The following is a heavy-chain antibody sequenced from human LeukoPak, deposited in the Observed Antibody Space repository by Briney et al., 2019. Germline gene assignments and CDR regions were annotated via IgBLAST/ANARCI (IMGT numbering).Heavy chain of an antibody. CDR3: ARCGRSLSLDY. D-gene: IGHD1-26*01. Sequence: SGPALVKPTQTLTLTCTFSGFSLSTRAMCVMWIRQPPGKALEGLARIDWDDDKYYSTSLKTRLTISKDTSKNQVVLTMTNMDPVDTATYYCARCGRSLSLDYWGQGTLVTVSS. CDR2: IDWDDDK. V-gene: IGHV2-70*11. J-gene: IGHJ4*02. CDR1: GFSLSTRAMC.